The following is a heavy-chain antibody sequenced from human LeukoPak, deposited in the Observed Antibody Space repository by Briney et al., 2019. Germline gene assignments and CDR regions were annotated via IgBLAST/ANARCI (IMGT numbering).Heavy chain of an antibody. V-gene: IGHV2-5*02. CDR1: GFSLSTSGVG. CDR2: IYWDDDK. Sequence: SGPTLVKPTQTLTLTCTFSGFSLSTSGVGGGWIRQPPGKALEWLALIYWDDDKRYSPSLKSRLTVTKDTSKNQVVLTMTNMDPVDTATYYCAHSQGDYGDYLYYFDYWGQGTLVTVSS. D-gene: IGHD4-17*01. CDR3: AHSQGDYGDYLYYFDY. J-gene: IGHJ4*02.